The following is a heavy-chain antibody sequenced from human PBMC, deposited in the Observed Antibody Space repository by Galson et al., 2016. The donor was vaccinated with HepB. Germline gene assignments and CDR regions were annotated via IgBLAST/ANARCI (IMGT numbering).Heavy chain of an antibody. V-gene: IGHV3-23*01. CDR1: GVTVSNNY. CDR3: AKNVPVTKFGF. D-gene: IGHD3-9*01. Sequence: SLRLSCAASGVTVSNNYMSWVRQAPGKGLEWVSGISGSGGNTNYAESVKGRFTISRDNSKNTLYLQINSLRAEDTAVYYCAKNVPVTKFGFWGQGTLVTVSS. CDR2: ISGSGGNT. J-gene: IGHJ4*02.